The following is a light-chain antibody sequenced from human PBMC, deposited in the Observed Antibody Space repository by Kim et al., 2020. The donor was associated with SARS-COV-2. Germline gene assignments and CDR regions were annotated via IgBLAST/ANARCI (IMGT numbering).Light chain of an antibody. V-gene: IGLV3-1*01. J-gene: IGLJ2*01. CDR2: QDS. Sequence: GSPGQTASITCAGDKLGDKYAFWYQQKPGQSPVLVSYQDSKRPSGIPERFSGSNSGNTATLTISGTQAMDEADYYCQAWDSSSVVFGGGTQLTVL. CDR1: KLGDKY. CDR3: QAWDSSSVV.